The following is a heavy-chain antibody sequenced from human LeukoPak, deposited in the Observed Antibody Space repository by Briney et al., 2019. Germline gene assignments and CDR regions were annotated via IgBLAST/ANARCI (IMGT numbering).Heavy chain of an antibody. V-gene: IGHV3-11*01. J-gene: IGHJ4*02. CDR1: GFTFSDYY. D-gene: IGHD3-9*01. Sequence: GGSLRLSCAASGFTFSDYYMSWIRQAPGKGLEWVSYISSSGSTIYYADSVKGRFTISRDNAKNSLYLQMNSLRAEDTAVYYCARDPSGIPYDILPHALDYWGQGTLVTVSS. CDR3: ARDPSGIPYDILPHALDY. CDR2: ISSSGSTI.